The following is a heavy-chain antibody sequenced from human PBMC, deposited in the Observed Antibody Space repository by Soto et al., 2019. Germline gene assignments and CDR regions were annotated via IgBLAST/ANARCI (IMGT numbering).Heavy chain of an antibody. CDR3: ARRTVNIRTFYSGLKTHCFDY. CDR1: GGSISSSSYY. V-gene: IGHV4-39*01. Sequence: QLQLQESGPGLVKPSETLSLTCAVSGGSISSSSYYWGWIRQPPGKGLEWIGGIYYSGSTYYTPRLQSRVAISVDTSKHQSPLKLNSVTAADTAVYYCARRTVNIRTFYSGLKTHCFDYWGQGTLVTVSS. CDR2: IYYSGST. D-gene: IGHD6-19*01. J-gene: IGHJ4*02.